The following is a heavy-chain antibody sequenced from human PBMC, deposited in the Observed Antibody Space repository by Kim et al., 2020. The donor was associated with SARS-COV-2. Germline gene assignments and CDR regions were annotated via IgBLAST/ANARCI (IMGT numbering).Heavy chain of an antibody. J-gene: IGHJ6*02. CDR3: ARRAVDTALYYYGMDV. Sequence: SLKSRVTISVDTSKNQFSLKLSSVTAADTAVYYCARRAVDTALYYYGMDVWGQGTTVTVSS. D-gene: IGHD5-18*01. V-gene: IGHV4-39*01.